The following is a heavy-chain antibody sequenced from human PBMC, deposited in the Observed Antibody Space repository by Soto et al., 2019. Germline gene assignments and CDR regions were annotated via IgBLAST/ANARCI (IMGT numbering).Heavy chain of an antibody. CDR2: ISSSSSYT. D-gene: IGHD6-19*01. CDR3: ARDRGAYSSGWYFRGAFDI. J-gene: IGHJ3*02. V-gene: IGHV3-11*06. CDR1: GFTFSDYY. Sequence: QVQLVESGGGLVKPGGSLRLSCAASGFTFSDYYMSWIRQAPGKGLEWVSYISSSSSYTNYADSVKGRFTISRDNAKNSLYLQMNSLRAEDTAVYYCARDRGAYSSGWYFRGAFDIWGQGTMVTVSS.